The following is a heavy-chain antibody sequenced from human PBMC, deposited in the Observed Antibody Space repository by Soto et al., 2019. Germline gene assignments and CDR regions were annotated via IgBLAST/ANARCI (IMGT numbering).Heavy chain of an antibody. CDR3: ARQVVIHRGGAFDI. CDR2: IYYSGST. J-gene: IGHJ3*02. D-gene: IGHD3-10*01. CDR1: GGSIVCGDYY. V-gene: IGHV4-30-4*01. Sequence: SEPLSLPYTVSGGSIVCGDYYWTCIRQPPGKGLEWIGYIYYSGSTYYNPSLKSRVTISEDTSKNQFSLKLSSVTAADTAVYYCARQVVIHRGGAFDIWGQGTMVTVSS.